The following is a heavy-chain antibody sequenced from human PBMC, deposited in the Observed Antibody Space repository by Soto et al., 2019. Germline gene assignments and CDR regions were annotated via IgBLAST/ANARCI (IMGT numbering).Heavy chain of an antibody. D-gene: IGHD3-22*01. CDR2: ISSSSSYI. CDR3: ARDSRITMIVVDPDAFDI. Sequence: GGSLRLSCAASGFTFSSYSMNWVRQAPGKGLEWVSSISSSSSYIYYADSVKGRFTISRDNAKNSLYLQMNSLRAEDTAVYYCARDSRITMIVVDPDAFDIWGQGTMVTVSS. J-gene: IGHJ3*02. CDR1: GFTFSSYS. V-gene: IGHV3-21*01.